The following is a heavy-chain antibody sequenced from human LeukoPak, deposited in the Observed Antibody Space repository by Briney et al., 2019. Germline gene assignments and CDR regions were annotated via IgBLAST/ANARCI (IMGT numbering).Heavy chain of an antibody. Sequence: GASVKVSCKASGYTFTSYGISWVRQAPGQGLEWMGWISAYNGNTNYAQKLQGRVTMTTDTSTSTAYMELRSLRSDDTAVYYCARKVNAGGYDFWSGYWRDLSTEFDYWGQGTLVTVSS. V-gene: IGHV1-18*01. CDR3: ARKVNAGGYDFWSGYWRDLSTEFDY. CDR2: ISAYNGNT. D-gene: IGHD3-3*01. J-gene: IGHJ4*02. CDR1: GYTFTSYG.